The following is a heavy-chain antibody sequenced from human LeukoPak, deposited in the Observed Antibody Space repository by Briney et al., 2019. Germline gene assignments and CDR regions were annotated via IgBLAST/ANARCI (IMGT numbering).Heavy chain of an antibody. CDR3: ARASYYYDSSGYYFHQYYFDY. V-gene: IGHV3-53*04. Sequence: PGGSLRLSCAASGFTVSSNYMSWVRQAPGKGLEWVSVIYSGGSTYYADSVKGRFTISRHNSKNTLYLQMNSLRAEDTAVYYCARASYYYDSSGYYFHQYYFDYWGQGTLVTVSS. CDR1: GFTVSSNY. CDR2: IYSGGST. D-gene: IGHD3-22*01. J-gene: IGHJ4*02.